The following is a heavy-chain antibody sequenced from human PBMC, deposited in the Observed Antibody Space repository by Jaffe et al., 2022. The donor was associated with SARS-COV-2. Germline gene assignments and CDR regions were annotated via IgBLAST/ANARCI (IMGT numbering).Heavy chain of an antibody. V-gene: IGHV3-21*01. J-gene: IGHJ4*02. CDR2: ISGSSSYI. Sequence: EVQLVESGGGLVKTGGSLRLSCAASGFTFSSYSMNWVRQAPGKGLEWVSSISGSSSYIHYADSVKGRFTISRDNAKNSLYLQMNSLRAEDTAVYYCAREEAYYDILTGYSLWYFDYWGQGTLVTVSS. CDR3: AREEAYYDILTGYSLWYFDY. D-gene: IGHD3-9*01. CDR1: GFTFSSYS.